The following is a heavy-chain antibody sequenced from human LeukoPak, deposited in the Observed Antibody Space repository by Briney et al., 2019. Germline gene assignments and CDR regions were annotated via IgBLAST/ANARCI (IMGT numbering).Heavy chain of an antibody. CDR3: ASGTSAGGYFDY. D-gene: IGHD2-2*01. V-gene: IGHV1-69*13. CDR1: GYTFTNYD. J-gene: IGHJ4*02. CDR2: IIPIFGTA. Sequence: SVRVSCKASGYTFTNYDINWVRQAPGQGLEWMGGIIPIFGTANYAQKFQGRVTITADESTSTAYMELSSLRSEDTAVYYCASGTSAGGYFDYWGQGTLVTVSS.